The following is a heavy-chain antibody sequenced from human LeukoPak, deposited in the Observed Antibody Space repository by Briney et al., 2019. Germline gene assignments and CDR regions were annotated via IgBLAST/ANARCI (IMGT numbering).Heavy chain of an antibody. CDR3: GKSVPLAMGYYYYYIDV. CDR2: ISGSGENT. D-gene: IGHD2/OR15-2a*01. Sequence: GGSLRLSCAASGFTFSSYSMNWVRQAPGKGLEWVSGISGSGENTYYADSVRGRFTISRDNSKNTLYLQMNSLRAEDTAVYYCGKSVPLAMGYYYYYIDVWGKGTTITVSS. J-gene: IGHJ6*03. CDR1: GFTFSSYS. V-gene: IGHV3-23*01.